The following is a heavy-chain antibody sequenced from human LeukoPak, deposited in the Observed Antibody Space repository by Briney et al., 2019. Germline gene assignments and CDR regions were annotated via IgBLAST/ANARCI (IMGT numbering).Heavy chain of an antibody. Sequence: SETLSLTCDVYGGSFSGYYWSWIRQPPGKGLEWIGEINHSGGTHYNPSFKSPVTISIDTAKNQFSLKLSSVNAADTAVYYCTRQPKSCTPGVFVTGKACWFDSWGQGTLVTVSS. CDR2: INHSGGT. CDR1: GGSFSGYY. CDR3: TRQPKSCTPGVFVTGKACWFDS. D-gene: IGHD3-10*01. J-gene: IGHJ5*01. V-gene: IGHV4-34*01.